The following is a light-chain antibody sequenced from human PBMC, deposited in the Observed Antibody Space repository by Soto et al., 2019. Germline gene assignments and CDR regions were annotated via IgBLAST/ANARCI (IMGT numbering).Light chain of an antibody. J-gene: IGLJ3*02. V-gene: IGLV2-14*03. CDR2: DVS. CDR1: SSDIGSYNY. CDR3: SSYGASSTL. Sequence: QSVLTQPASLSGSPGQSITISCTGTSSDIGSYNYVSWYQQHPGKAPKLMIFDVSYRPSGISDRFSGSKSGNTASLTISGLRPEDEADYYCSSYGASSTLFGGGTKVTVL.